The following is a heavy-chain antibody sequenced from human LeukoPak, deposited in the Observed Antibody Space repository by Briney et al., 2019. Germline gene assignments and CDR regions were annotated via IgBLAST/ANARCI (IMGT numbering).Heavy chain of an antibody. J-gene: IGHJ4*02. CDR3: ARDTTLGYCSSTSCHTFDY. CDR2: ISSSSGYI. Sequence: PGGSLRLSCAASGFTFSSYSMNWVRQAPGKGLEWVSSISSSSGYIYYADSVKGRFTISRDNAKNSLYLQMNSLRAEDTAVYYCARDTTLGYCSSTSCHTFDYWGQGTLVTVSS. D-gene: IGHD2-2*01. V-gene: IGHV3-21*01. CDR1: GFTFSSYS.